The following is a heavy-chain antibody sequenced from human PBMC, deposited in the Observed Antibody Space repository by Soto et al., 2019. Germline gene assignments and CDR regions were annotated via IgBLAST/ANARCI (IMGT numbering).Heavy chain of an antibody. CDR1: GFTFTNFA. J-gene: IGHJ4*02. CDR3: AEGGYQDGFDY. CDR2: ITSKSDRT. Sequence: VLLLESGGGLVQPGGSLRLSCVASGFTFTNFAMSWVRQAPGKGLEWVSSITSKSDRTYYAASVKGRFTISRDNSKNTVFLQMNSLRAEDTALYYCAEGGYQDGFDYWGQGTLVTVSS. V-gene: IGHV3-23*01. D-gene: IGHD3-16*02.